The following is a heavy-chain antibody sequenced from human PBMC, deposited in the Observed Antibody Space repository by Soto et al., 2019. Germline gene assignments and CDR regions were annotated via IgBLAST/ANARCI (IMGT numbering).Heavy chain of an antibody. CDR1: GFSFSRYG. Sequence: PGGSLRLSCAASGFSFSRYGIHCVRQVPGKGLEWVAVISYDESSTFYADSVKGRFTISRDNSKNTLFLQMNSLRPEDTAVYYCSKAMIGRYDSDAFDVWGQGTMVTVS. CDR2: ISYDESST. J-gene: IGHJ3*01. V-gene: IGHV3-30*18. D-gene: IGHD2-2*01. CDR3: SKAMIGRYDSDAFDV.